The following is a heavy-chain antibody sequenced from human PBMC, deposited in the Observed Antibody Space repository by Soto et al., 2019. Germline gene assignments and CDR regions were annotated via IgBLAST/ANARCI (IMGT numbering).Heavy chain of an antibody. J-gene: IGHJ4*02. D-gene: IGHD6-13*01. CDR3: AKDSGAEAGQIDY. CDR2: ISWNSGSI. CDR1: GFTFDDYA. Sequence: EVQLVESGGGLVQPGRSLRLSCAASGFTFDDYAMHWVRQAPGKGLEWVSGISWNSGSIGYADSVKGRFTISRDNAKNSLYLQMNSLRAEDTALYYCAKDSGAEAGQIDYWGQGTLVTVSS. V-gene: IGHV3-9*01.